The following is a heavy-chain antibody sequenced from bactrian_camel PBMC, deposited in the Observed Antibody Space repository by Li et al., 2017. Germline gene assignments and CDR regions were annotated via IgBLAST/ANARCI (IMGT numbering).Heavy chain of an antibody. Sequence: HVQLVESGGGSVQPGGSLRLSCAASGFTFSSYAMNWIRQAPGKGLEWVSTIYASGRNTYYSDSVNGRFTISRDNVKNTMFLQMNSLKSEDTALYYCATQHWSNGGWSLGYWGQGTQVTVS. V-gene: IGHV3-2*01. CDR3: ATQHWSNGGWSLGY. CDR1: GFTFSSYA. CDR2: IYASGRNT. D-gene: IGHD7*01. J-gene: IGHJ6*01.